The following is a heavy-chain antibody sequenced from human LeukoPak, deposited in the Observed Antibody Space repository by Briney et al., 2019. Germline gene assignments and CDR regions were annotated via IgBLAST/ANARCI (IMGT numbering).Heavy chain of an antibody. CDR2: ISAYNGNT. V-gene: IGHV1-18*01. D-gene: IGHD3-3*01. CDR1: GYTFTSYG. CDR3: ARAGSFWSVLNWFDP. Sequence: GASVKVSCKASGYTFTSYGISWVRQAPGQGLEWMGWISAYNGNTNYAQKLQGRVTMTTDTSTSTAYMELRSLRSDDTAVYYCARAGSFWSVLNWFDPWGQGTLVTVSS. J-gene: IGHJ5*02.